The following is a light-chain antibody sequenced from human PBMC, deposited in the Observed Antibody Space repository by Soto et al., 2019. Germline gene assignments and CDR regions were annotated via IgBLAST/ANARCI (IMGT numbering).Light chain of an antibody. CDR3: QQYGSSIT. J-gene: IGKJ5*01. CDR1: QSVSSSY. Sequence: ETVLTQSPGTLSLSPGARATLSCRASQSVSSSYLAWYQQTPGPAPRLLIYGASSRATGIPDRFSGSGSGTDFTLTISRLEPEDFAVYDCQQYGSSITFGQGTRLEIK. CDR2: GAS. V-gene: IGKV3-20*01.